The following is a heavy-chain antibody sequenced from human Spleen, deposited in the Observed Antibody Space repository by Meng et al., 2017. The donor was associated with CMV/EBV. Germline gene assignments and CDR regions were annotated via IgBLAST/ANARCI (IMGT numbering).Heavy chain of an antibody. CDR2: LSAYNGNT. CDR1: GYPFTSYG. J-gene: IGHJ4*02. V-gene: IGHV1-18*01. Sequence: QVQRVQFGPGVKKPGASVKVSCKASGYPFTSYGISWVRQAPGQGLEWMGWLSAYNGNTNYAQKLQGRVTMTTDTSTSTAYMELRSLRSDDTAVYYCARVDYGDYPWGYWGQGTLVTVSS. D-gene: IGHD4-17*01. CDR3: ARVDYGDYPWGY.